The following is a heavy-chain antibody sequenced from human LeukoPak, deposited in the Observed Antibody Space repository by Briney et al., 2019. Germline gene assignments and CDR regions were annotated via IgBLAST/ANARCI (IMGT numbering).Heavy chain of an antibody. CDR1: GFTFSSYW. V-gene: IGHV3-7*01. CDR2: IKQDGSEK. J-gene: IGHJ6*03. Sequence: GALRLSCAASGFTFSSYWMSWVRQAPGKGLEWVANIKQDGSEKYYVDSVKGRFTISRDNAKNSLYLQMNSLRAEDTAVYHCARVRGRLDSSSWYFGKEYYYYYYYMDVWGKGTTVTVSS. CDR3: ARVRGRLDSSSWYFGKEYYYYYYYMDV. D-gene: IGHD6-13*01.